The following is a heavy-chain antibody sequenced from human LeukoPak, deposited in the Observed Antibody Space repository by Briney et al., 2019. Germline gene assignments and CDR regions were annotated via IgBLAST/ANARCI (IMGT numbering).Heavy chain of an antibody. D-gene: IGHD6-13*01. J-gene: IGHJ5*02. CDR2: IYYSGST. V-gene: IGHV4-59*12. CDR3: ARDAAPHFYSSSWYRFDP. CDR1: GGSISSYY. Sequence: PSETLSLTCTVSGGSISSYYWNWIRQPPGKGLEWIGYIYYSGSTYYNPSLKSRVTMSVDTSKNQFSLKLSSVTAADTAVYYCARDAAPHFYSSSWYRFDPWGQGTLVTVSS.